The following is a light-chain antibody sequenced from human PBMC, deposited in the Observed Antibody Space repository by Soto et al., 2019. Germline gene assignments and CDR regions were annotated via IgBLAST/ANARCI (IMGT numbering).Light chain of an antibody. J-gene: IGKJ4*01. CDR1: QSISSNY. Sequence: EIVLTQSPGTLSLSPGERATLSCRASQSISSNYFAWYQQKPGQAPRVLIYGPSSRATGIPDRFSGSGSGTDFTLTISRLEPEDSAVYYCQQYGRSPPLLTFGGGTKVEIE. V-gene: IGKV3-20*01. CDR3: QQYGRSPPLLT. CDR2: GPS.